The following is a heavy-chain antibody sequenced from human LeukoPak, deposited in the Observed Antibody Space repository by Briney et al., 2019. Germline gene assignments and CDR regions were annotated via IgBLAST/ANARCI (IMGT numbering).Heavy chain of an antibody. V-gene: IGHV4-39*02. J-gene: IGHJ4*02. CDR1: GDSISSSDFY. D-gene: IGHD4/OR15-4a*01. CDR2: VYYTGGT. CDR3: SRYRQRGVQALYFDS. Sequence: SETLSLTCSVSGDSISSSDFYWAWIRQPPGEGLEWLGSVYYTGGTFYNPSLRGRVTISVDTSNNYFSLNLISVTAADTAVYYCSRYRQRGVQALYFDSWGQGTLVAVSS.